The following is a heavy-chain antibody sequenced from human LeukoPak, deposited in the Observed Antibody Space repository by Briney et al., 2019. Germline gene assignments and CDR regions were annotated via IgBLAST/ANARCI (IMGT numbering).Heavy chain of an antibody. D-gene: IGHD3-16*02. Sequence: GGSLRLSCVASGFTFSSYGMHWVRQAPGKGLEWVAFISYDGSNENIADSVKGRFIISRDNSKNTLYLQMNSLRAEDTAVYYCAKGPAPRLGEFSYHALVDYWGQGTLVTVSS. CDR3: AKGPAPRLGEFSYHALVDY. J-gene: IGHJ4*02. CDR2: ISYDGSNE. V-gene: IGHV3-30*18. CDR1: GFTFSSYG.